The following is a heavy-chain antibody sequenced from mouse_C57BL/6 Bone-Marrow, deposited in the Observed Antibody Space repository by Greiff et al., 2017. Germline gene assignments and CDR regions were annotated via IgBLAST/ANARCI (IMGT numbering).Heavy chain of an antibody. CDR3: ARITTVVAPYFDV. V-gene: IGHV1-55*01. CDR2: IYPGSGST. CDR1: GYTFTSYW. D-gene: IGHD1-1*01. Sequence: VQLQQPGAELVKPGASVKMSCKASGYTFTSYWITWVKQRPGQGLEWIGDIYPGSGSTNYNEKFKSKATLTVDTSSSTAYIQLSSLTSEASAVYYCARITTVVAPYFDVWGTGTTVTVSS. J-gene: IGHJ1*03.